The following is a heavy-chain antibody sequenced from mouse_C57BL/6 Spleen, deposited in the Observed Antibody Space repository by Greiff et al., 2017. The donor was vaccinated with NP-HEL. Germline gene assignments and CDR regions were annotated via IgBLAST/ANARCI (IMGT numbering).Heavy chain of an antibody. Sequence: VKLMESGPGLVAPSQSLSITCTVSGFSLTSYAISWVRQPPGKGLEWLGVIWTGGGTNYNSALKSRLSISKDNSKSQVFLKMNSLQTDDTARYYCARNPYYGSSYDPYYYAMDYWGQGTSVTVSS. CDR2: IWTGGGT. CDR3: ARNPYYGSSYDPYYYAMDY. CDR1: GFSLTSYA. V-gene: IGHV2-9-1*01. J-gene: IGHJ4*01. D-gene: IGHD1-1*01.